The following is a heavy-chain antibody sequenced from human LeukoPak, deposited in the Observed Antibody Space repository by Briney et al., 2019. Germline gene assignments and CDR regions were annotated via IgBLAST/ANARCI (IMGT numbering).Heavy chain of an antibody. D-gene: IGHD6-13*01. Sequence: SETLSLTCTVSGGSISSYYWSWIRQPPGKGLEWIGYIYYSGSTNYNPSLKSRVTISVDTSKNQFSLKLSSVTAADTAVYYCARAYSSSWYANFDYWGQGTLVTVSS. CDR2: IYYSGST. CDR3: ARAYSSSWYANFDY. V-gene: IGHV4-59*01. CDR1: GGSISSYY. J-gene: IGHJ4*02.